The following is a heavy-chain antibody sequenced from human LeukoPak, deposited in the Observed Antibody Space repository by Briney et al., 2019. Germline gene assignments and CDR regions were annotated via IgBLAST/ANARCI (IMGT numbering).Heavy chain of an antibody. CDR1: GYTFISSD. J-gene: IGHJ4*02. D-gene: IGHD3-3*01. CDR2: MNPNSGNT. Sequence: ASVKVSCKASGYTFISSDINWVRQATGQGLEWMGWMNPNSGNTGYAQKFQGRVTMTRNTSISTAYMELSSLRSEDTAVYYCARDRSRYYDFWSGYWLDYWGQGTLVTVSS. V-gene: IGHV1-8*01. CDR3: ARDRSRYYDFWSGYWLDY.